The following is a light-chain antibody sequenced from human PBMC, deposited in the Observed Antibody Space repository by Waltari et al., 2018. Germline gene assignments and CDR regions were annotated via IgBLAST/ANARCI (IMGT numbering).Light chain of an antibody. CDR3: SLSVGGPLV. CDR2: DTY. J-gene: IGLJ1*01. CDR1: TGAVTIVHS. V-gene: IGLV7-46*01. Sequence: QAVVTQEPSLTVSPGGTVTLTCGSSTGAVTIVHSPYLFQQSPGQAPITLIYDTYDEHSWTPAWFSGSLLGGKAALTLSGAQPEDEADYCCSLSVGGPLVFGTGTQLSVL.